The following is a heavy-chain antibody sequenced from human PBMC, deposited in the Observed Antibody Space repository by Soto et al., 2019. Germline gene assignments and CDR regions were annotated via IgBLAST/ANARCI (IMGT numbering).Heavy chain of an antibody. CDR3: AKDQHGTTKWASWY. V-gene: IGHV3-23*01. Sequence: GGPLRLFCAATGFTFSSYAMSCVRQAPGNGLVWLSSICVSCVATVYADSVKGRFTISRNKSNNTLYLQMNSLRAEDRAVYYCAKDQHGTTKWASWYWGQGTLVTVCS. J-gene: IGHJ4*02. CDR2: ICVSCVAT. CDR1: GFTFSSYA. D-gene: IGHD1-1*01.